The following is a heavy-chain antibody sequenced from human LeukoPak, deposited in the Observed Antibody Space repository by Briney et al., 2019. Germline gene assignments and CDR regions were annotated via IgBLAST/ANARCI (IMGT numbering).Heavy chain of an antibody. CDR2: INHSGST. CDR1: GGSFSGYY. J-gene: IGHJ4*02. Sequence: PSETLSLTCAVYGGSFSGYYWSWIRQPPGKGLEWIGEINHSGSTNYNPSLKSRVTISVDTSKNQFSLKLSSVTAADTAVYYCARGDLRSGYYVWGQGTLVTVSS. V-gene: IGHV4-34*01. CDR3: ARGDLRSGYYV. D-gene: IGHD3-3*01.